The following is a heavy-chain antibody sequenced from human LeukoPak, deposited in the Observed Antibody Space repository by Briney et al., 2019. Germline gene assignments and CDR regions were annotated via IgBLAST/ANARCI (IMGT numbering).Heavy chain of an antibody. V-gene: IGHV4-59*08. J-gene: IGHJ6*03. CDR3: ARLGQQLVPDSYYYYYMDV. D-gene: IGHD6-13*01. CDR2: IYYSGST. Sequence: SETLSLTCTVSGGSISSYYWSWIRQPPGKGLEWIGYIYYSGSTNYNPSPKSRVTISVDTSKNQFSLKLTSVTAADTAVYYCARLGQQLVPDSYYYYYMDVWGKGTPVTVSS. CDR1: GGSISSYY.